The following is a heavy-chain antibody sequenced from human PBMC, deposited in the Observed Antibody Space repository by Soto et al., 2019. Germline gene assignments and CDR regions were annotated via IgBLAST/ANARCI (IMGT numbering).Heavy chain of an antibody. CDR2: IIPVYGRS. D-gene: IGHD5-18*01. CDR3: TRSGGYSYNLAFDH. J-gene: IGHJ5*02. Sequence: QEQLVQSGAEVKKPGSSGKVSCKASGGTFNSYTINWVRLAPGQGLEWMGAIIPVYGRSTYAQMFQGRVTFTADKSTNTIYMELSSLRSDDTAVYFCTRSGGYSYNLAFDHWGQGTLVTVSS. V-gene: IGHV1-69*06. CDR1: GGTFNSYT.